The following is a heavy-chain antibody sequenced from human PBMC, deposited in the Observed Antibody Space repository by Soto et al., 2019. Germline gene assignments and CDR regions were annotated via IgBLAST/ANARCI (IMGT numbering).Heavy chain of an antibody. V-gene: IGHV3-53*01. D-gene: IGHD3-16*02. CDR2: IYSGGST. CDR3: ARPDKVIVAFDI. Sequence: GGSLRLSCAASGFTVSSNYMSWVRQAPGKGLEWVSVIYSGGSTYYADSVKGRFTISRDNSKNTLYLQMNSLRAEDTAVYYCARPDKVIVAFDIWGQGTMVTVSS. J-gene: IGHJ3*02. CDR1: GFTVSSNY.